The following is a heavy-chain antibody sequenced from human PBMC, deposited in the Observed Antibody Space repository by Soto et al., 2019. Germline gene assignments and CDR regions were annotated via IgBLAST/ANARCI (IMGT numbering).Heavy chain of an antibody. J-gene: IGHJ4*02. V-gene: IGHV1-69*12. D-gene: IGHD5-12*01. Sequence: QVQLVQSGAEVKKPGSSVKVSCKASGGTFSSYAISWVRQAPGQGLEWMGGIIPIFGTANYAQKFQGRVTITADESTSTAYMELSRLRSEDTAVYYCAGRSGYDEGYYFDYWGQGTLVTVSS. CDR1: GGTFSSYA. CDR2: IIPIFGTA. CDR3: AGRSGYDEGYYFDY.